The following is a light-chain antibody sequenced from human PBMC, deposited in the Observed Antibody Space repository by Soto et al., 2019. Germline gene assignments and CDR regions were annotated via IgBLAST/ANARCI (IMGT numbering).Light chain of an antibody. CDR3: QQDNNWPTIT. CDR2: KAS. Sequence: DIQMTQSPSTLSGSVGDRVTITWRASQTISSWLAWYQQKPGKAPKLLIYKASTLKSGVPSRFSGIGSGTEFTLTISSLQSEDFAVYYCQQDNNWPTITFGQGTRLEIK. J-gene: IGKJ5*01. V-gene: IGKV1-5*03. CDR1: QTISSW.